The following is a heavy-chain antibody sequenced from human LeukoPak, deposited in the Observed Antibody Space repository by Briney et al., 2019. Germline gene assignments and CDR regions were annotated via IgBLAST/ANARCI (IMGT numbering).Heavy chain of an antibody. D-gene: IGHD4-23*01. J-gene: IGHJ5*02. Sequence: SETLSLTCTVSGGSISSDNYFWSWIRQPAGKGLEWIGRIYTSGNTNYNPSLKSRVTISVDTSKNQFSLKLSSVTAADTAVYYCARVFGGPVSRRFDPWGQGALVIVSS. CDR1: GGSISSDNYF. V-gene: IGHV4-61*02. CDR3: ARVFGGPVSRRFDP. CDR2: IYTSGNT.